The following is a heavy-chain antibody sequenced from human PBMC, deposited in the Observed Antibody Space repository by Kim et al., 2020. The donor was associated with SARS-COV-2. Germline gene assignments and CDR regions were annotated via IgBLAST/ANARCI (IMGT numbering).Heavy chain of an antibody. J-gene: IGHJ4*02. V-gene: IGHV3-23*01. Sequence: KGRFTISRDNSKNTLYLQMNSLRAEDTAVYYCAKGLGYYDSSGYYYYFDYWGQGTLVTVSS. D-gene: IGHD3-22*01. CDR3: AKGLGYYDSSGYYYYFDY.